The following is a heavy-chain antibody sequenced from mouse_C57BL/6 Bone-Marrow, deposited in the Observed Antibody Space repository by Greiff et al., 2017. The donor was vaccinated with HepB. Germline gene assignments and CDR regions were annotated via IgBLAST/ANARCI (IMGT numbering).Heavy chain of an antibody. Sequence: VQLQQSGAELMKPGASVKLSCKATGYTFTGYWIEWVKQRPGHGLEWIGEILPGSGRTNYNEKFKGKATFTADTSSNTAYMQLSSLTTEDSAIYYCAITTVIADCWYFDVWGTGTTVTVSS. D-gene: IGHD1-1*01. V-gene: IGHV1-9*01. J-gene: IGHJ1*03. CDR3: AITTVIADCWYFDV. CDR1: GYTFTGYW. CDR2: ILPGSGRT.